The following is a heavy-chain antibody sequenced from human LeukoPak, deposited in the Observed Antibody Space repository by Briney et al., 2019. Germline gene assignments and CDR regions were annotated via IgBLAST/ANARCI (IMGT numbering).Heavy chain of an antibody. CDR1: GLTFSSYA. D-gene: IGHD5-18*01. J-gene: IGHJ4*02. CDR2: IRSKAYGGTT. V-gene: IGHV3-49*03. CDR3: TRIRGYNYGDGGDFDY. Sequence: GGSLRLSCAASGLTFSSYAMSWFRQAPGKGLGWVGFIRSKAYGGTTEYAASVRGRFTISRDDSKSVAYLQMNSLKTEDTAVYYCTRIRGYNYGDGGDFDYWGQGTLVTVSS.